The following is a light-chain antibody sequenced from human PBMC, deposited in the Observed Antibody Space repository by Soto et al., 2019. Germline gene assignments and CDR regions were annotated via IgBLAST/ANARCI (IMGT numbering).Light chain of an antibody. CDR3: SSYTSTTTPVV. CDR1: SSDIGTYDY. Sequence: QSVLTQPASVSGSPGQSITISCTGTSSDIGTYDYVSWYQHHPGKAPKLMIYEVTNRPSGVSDRFSGSKSGNTASLTISGLQAEDEADYYCSSYTSTTTPVVFGGGTKL. CDR2: EVT. V-gene: IGLV2-14*01. J-gene: IGLJ2*01.